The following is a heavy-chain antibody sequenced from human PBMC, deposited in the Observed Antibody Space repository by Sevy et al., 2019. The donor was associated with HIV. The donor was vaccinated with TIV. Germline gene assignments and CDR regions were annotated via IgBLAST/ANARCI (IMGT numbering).Heavy chain of an antibody. CDR1: GFTFSSYA. J-gene: IGHJ4*02. Sequence: GGSLRLSCAASGFTFSSYAMSWVRQAPGKGLEWVSAISGSGGSTYYADSVKGRFTISRDNSKNTLYLQMNSLRAEDTAVYDCAKDTAYSSSWYGGDYWGQGTLVTVSS. CDR2: ISGSGGST. D-gene: IGHD6-13*01. V-gene: IGHV3-23*01. CDR3: AKDTAYSSSWYGGDY.